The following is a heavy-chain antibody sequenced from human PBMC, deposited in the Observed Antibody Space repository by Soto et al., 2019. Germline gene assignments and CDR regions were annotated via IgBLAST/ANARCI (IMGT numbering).Heavy chain of an antibody. CDR1: GYTFTGYY. CDR3: ARDPVDTAMVTEYYYYYGMDV. D-gene: IGHD5-18*01. J-gene: IGHJ6*02. V-gene: IGHV1-2*04. Sequence: VASVKVSCKASGYTFTGYYMHWVRQAPGQGLEWMGWINPNSGGTNYAQKFQGWVTMTRDTSISTAYMELSRLRSDDTAVYYCARDPVDTAMVTEYYYYYGMDVWGQGTTVTVSS. CDR2: INPNSGGT.